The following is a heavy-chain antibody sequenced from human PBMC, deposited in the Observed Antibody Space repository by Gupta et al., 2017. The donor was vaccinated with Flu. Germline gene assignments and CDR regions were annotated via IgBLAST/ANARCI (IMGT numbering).Heavy chain of an antibody. V-gene: IGHV3-33*01. D-gene: IGHD6-13*01. CDR1: GFTFSSYG. Sequence: QVQLVESGGGVVQPGRSLRLSCAASGFTFSSYGMHWVRQAPGKGLEWVAVIWDDGSNKYYADSVKGRFTISRDNSKNTLYLQMNSLRAEDTAVYYCARDLGAAYSNALDFDYWGQGTLVTVTS. J-gene: IGHJ4*02. CDR2: IWDDGSNK. CDR3: ARDLGAAYSNALDFDY.